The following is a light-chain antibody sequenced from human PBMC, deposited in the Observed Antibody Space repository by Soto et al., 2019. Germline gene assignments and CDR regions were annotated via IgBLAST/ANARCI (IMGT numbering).Light chain of an antibody. V-gene: IGKV3-20*01. CDR2: GAS. CDR3: QQRET. CDR1: QSVSNTY. Sequence: EIVLTQSPGTLSLSPGERATLSCKASQSVSNTYLAWYQHKPGQAPRLLIYGASSRATGIPDRFSGSGSGTDSTLTISGLEPEDFAVYYCQQRETFGQGNKVDI. J-gene: IGKJ1*01.